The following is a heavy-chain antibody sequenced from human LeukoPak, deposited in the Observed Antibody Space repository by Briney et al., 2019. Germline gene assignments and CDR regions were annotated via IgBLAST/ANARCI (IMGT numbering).Heavy chain of an antibody. CDR1: GGSFSGYY. CDR2: INHSGST. V-gene: IGHV4-34*01. CDR3: ARHRNYYGSAPKFDY. J-gene: IGHJ4*02. D-gene: IGHD3-10*01. Sequence: SETLSLTCAVYGGSFSGYYWSWIRQPPGKGLEWIGEINHSGSTNYNPSLKSRVTISVDTSKNQFSLKLSSVTAADTAVYYCARHRNYYGSAPKFDYWGQGTLVTVSS.